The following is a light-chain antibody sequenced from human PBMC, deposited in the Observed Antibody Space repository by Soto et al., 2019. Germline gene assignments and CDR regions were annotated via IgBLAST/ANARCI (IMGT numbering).Light chain of an antibody. J-gene: IGLJ2*01. CDR2: DNN. CDR1: SSNIGAGYD. V-gene: IGLV1-40*01. CDR3: QAYDSSLRDSV. Sequence: QSVLTQPPSVSGAPGQRVTISCTGSSSNIGAGYDVHWYQQLPGTAPKLLIYDNNNRPSGVPDRFSGSKSGTSVSLAITGLQAEDEADYYCQAYDSSLRDSVFGGGTKLTVL.